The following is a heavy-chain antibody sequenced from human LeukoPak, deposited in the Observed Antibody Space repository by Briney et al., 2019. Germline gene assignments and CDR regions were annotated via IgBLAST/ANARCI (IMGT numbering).Heavy chain of an antibody. J-gene: IGHJ6*04. Sequence: PGGSLRLSCAASGFTFSSYGMHWVRQAPGKGLEWVAVISYDGSNKYYADSVKGRFTISRDNSKNTLYLQMTSLRAEDTAVYYCAREYNYDLDVWGKGTTVTVSS. CDR3: AREYNYDLDV. CDR1: GFTFSSYG. CDR2: ISYDGSNK. V-gene: IGHV3-30*03.